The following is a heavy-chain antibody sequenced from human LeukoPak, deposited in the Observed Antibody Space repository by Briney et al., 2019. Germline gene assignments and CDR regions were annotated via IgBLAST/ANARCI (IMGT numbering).Heavy chain of an antibody. CDR3: ASGYSGSFTGNYYYYMDV. CDR2: INHSGST. V-gene: IGHV4-34*01. CDR1: GGSFSGYY. Sequence: SETLSLTCAGYGGSFSGYYWSWIRQPPGKGLEWIGEINHSGSTNYNPSLKSRVTISVDTSKNQFSLKLSSVTAADTAVYYCASGYSGSFTGNYYYYMDVWGKGTTVTVSS. D-gene: IGHD1-26*01. J-gene: IGHJ6*03.